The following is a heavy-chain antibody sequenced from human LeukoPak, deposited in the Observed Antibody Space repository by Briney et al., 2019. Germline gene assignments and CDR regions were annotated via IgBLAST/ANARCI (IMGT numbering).Heavy chain of an antibody. D-gene: IGHD3-10*01. CDR1: GFTVSSNY. J-gene: IGHJ4*02. V-gene: IGHV3-53*01. Sequence: PAGSLSLSCAASGFTVSSNYMNWVRQAPGTGLEWVSGIYSGGCTNYAHSVKGRFTISRDNSKKTLYLEMNSLRDEDTAVCYCGTSRGNDFDYWGQGTLVTVSS. CDR2: IYSGGCT. CDR3: GTSRGNDFDY.